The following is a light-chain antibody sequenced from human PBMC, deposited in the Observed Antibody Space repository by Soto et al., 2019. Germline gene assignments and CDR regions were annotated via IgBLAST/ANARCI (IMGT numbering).Light chain of an antibody. Sequence: IEVTQSPSSLAASVGDRVSITFPASQSISSYLNWYLHKPGRAPKLLIYAASTLHSGVPSRFSGSGSGTHFTLTISSLQPEDSATFFCQQSYNSPPTFGQGTKVDIK. J-gene: IGKJ1*01. CDR3: QQSYNSPPT. CDR2: AAS. V-gene: IGKV1-39*01. CDR1: QSISSY.